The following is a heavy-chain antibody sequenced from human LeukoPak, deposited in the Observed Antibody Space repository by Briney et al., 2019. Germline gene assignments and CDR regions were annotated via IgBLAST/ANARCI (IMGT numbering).Heavy chain of an antibody. V-gene: IGHV4-59*01. CDR2: IYYSGTT. CDR3: ARGVYIAAAQYGY. Sequence: PSETLSLTCTVSGGSISSYYWSWIRQPPGKGLEWIGYIYYSGTTNYNPFLKSRVTISVDTSKNQFSLELSSVTAADTAVYYCARGVYIAAAQYGYWGQGTLVTVSS. CDR1: GGSISSYY. J-gene: IGHJ4*02. D-gene: IGHD6-13*01.